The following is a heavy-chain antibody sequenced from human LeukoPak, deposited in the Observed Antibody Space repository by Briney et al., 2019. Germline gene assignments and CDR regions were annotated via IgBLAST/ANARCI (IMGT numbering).Heavy chain of an antibody. CDR3: ARTAVGNNHYYHMDV. D-gene: IGHD6-13*01. J-gene: IGHJ6*02. CDR2: INHSGST. Sequence: PSETLSLTCAFYGGSFSGYYWSWIRQPPGKGLEWIGEINHSGSTNYNPSLKSRVTISVDTSKNQFSLKLSSVTAADTAMYYCARTAVGNNHYYHMDVWGQGTTVTVSS. CDR1: GGSFSGYY. V-gene: IGHV4-34*01.